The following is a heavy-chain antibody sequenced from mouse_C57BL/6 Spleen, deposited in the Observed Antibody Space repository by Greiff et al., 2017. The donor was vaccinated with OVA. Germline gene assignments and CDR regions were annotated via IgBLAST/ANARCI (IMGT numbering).Heavy chain of an antibody. CDR1: GFTFSDYG. CDR2: ISSGISTI. V-gene: IGHV5-17*01. D-gene: IGHD2-3*01. J-gene: IGHJ4*01. Sequence: EVKLMESGGGLVKPGGSLKLSCAASGFTFSDYGMHWVRQAPEKGLEWVAYISSGISTIYYADTVKGRFTISRDNANNTLFLQMTSLRSEDTAMYYGARRGLLVYYAMDYWGQGTSVTVSS. CDR3: ARRGLLVYYAMDY.